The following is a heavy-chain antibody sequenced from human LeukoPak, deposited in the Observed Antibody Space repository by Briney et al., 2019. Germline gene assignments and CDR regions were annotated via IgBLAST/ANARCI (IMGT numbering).Heavy chain of an antibody. V-gene: IGHV3-9*01. CDR1: GFTFDDYA. CDR3: ARARGAAAGNY. CDR2: ISWNSGSI. D-gene: IGHD6-13*01. Sequence: PGGSLRLSCAASGFTFDDYAMHWVRQAPGKGLEWVSGISWNSGSIGYADSVKGRFTISRDNAKNSLYLQMNSLRAEDTAVYYGARARGAAAGNYWGQGTLVTVSS. J-gene: IGHJ4*02.